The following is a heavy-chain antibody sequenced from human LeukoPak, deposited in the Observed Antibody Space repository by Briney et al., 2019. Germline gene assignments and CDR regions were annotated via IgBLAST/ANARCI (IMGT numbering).Heavy chain of an antibody. CDR1: GFTFSSYS. CDR3: ARLGIAVATRDAFDI. Sequence: GGSLRLSCAASGFTFSSYSMNWVRQAPGKGLEWVSSISSSSSYIYYADSVKGRFTISRDNAKNSLYLQMNSLRAEDTAVYYCARLGIAVATRDAFDIWGQGTMVTVSS. V-gene: IGHV3-21*01. D-gene: IGHD6-19*01. CDR2: ISSSSSYI. J-gene: IGHJ3*02.